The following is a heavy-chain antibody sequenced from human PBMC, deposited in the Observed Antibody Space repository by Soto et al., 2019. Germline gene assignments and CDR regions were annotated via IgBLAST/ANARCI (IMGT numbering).Heavy chain of an antibody. CDR1: GGSFSGYY. V-gene: IGHV4-34*01. J-gene: IGHJ4*02. CDR2: INHSGST. CDR3: ARGVEADY. Sequence: QVQLQQWGAGPLKSSETLSLTCAVYGGSFSGYYWSWIRQPPGKGLEWIGEINHSGSTNYNPSLKSRVTISVDTSKNQFSLKLRSVTAADTAVYYCARGVEADYWGQGTLVTVSS.